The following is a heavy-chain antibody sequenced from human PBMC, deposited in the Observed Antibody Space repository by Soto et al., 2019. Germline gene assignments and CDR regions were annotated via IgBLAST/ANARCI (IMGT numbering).Heavy chain of an antibody. CDR1: GYTFTSCY. Sequence: ASVKVSCKASGYTFTSCYINWVRQATGQGLECMGWMNPNSGNTGYAQKFQGRVTMTRNTSISTAYMELSSLRSEDTAVYYCAREGYYYDSSGRSPYYYGMDVWGQGTTVTVSS. J-gene: IGHJ6*02. D-gene: IGHD3-22*01. CDR2: MNPNSGNT. V-gene: IGHV1-8*01. CDR3: AREGYYYDSSGRSPYYYGMDV.